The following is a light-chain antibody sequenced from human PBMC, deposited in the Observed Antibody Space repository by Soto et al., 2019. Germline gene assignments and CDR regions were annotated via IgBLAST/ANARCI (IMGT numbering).Light chain of an antibody. J-gene: IGKJ5*01. CDR1: QSVKTF. CDR3: QQRSNWPPIT. V-gene: IGKV3-11*01. Sequence: EIVLTQSPATLSLSPGERATLSCRASQSVKTFLVWYQQRPGQAPRLLIDDASHRASGSPARFSGSGFGTDFTLTISSLEPEDAAVYYCQQRSNWPPITFGQGTRLEIK. CDR2: DAS.